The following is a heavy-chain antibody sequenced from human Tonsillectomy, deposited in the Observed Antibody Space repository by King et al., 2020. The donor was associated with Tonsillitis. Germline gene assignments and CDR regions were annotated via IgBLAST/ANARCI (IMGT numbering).Heavy chain of an antibody. V-gene: IGHV1-69*04. D-gene: IGHD5-24*01. CDR2: IIPILPIT. Sequence: QLVQSGAEVKKPGSSVKVPCQASGGTFSSYAISWVRESPGHGFVWIGNIIPILPITNYAQNFQGRVTISADKSTGTAYMELSSLRSEDTAVYYCARARRDAYNFDYWGQGTLVTVSS. J-gene: IGHJ4*02. CDR3: ARARRDAYNFDY. CDR1: GGTFSSYA.